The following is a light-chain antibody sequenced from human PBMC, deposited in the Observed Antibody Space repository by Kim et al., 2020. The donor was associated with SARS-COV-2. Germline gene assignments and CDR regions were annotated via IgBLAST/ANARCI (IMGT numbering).Light chain of an antibody. V-gene: IGLV7-46*01. CDR2: HTT. CDR1: TEAVTSGHY. J-gene: IGLJ2*01. CDR3: LLFYSGAGI. Sequence: PGRTVALACGSSTEAVTSGHYPYWFQQKTGQAPRTLIYHTTNRHSWTPARFSGSLLGGKAALTLSGAQPEDEAEYYCLLFYSGAGIFGGGTQLTVL.